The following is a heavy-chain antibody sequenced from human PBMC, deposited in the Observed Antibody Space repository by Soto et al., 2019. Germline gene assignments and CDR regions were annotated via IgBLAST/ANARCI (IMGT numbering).Heavy chain of an antibody. V-gene: IGHV1-18*01. CDR1: GSTFISYG. Sequence: QVQLVQSAAEVKQPGASVKVSCKASGSTFISYGITWVRPAPGQGLEWMGWISPYNDNTKYAQKLQGRVTMTTDTSTRTVYMELRLVKSEDTAVSYWARGGYYDNVLGKVNHDGLDVCGQGTPVT. CDR2: ISPYNDNT. D-gene: IGHD3-16*01. J-gene: IGHJ6*02. CDR3: ARGGYYDNVLGKVNHDGLDV.